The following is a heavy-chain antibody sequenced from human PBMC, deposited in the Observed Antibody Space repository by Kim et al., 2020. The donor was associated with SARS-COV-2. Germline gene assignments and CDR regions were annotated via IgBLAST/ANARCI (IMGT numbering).Heavy chain of an antibody. CDR3: ARVVPGDY. V-gene: IGHV1-8*01. D-gene: IGHD6-13*01. J-gene: IGHJ4*02. Sequence: SGNTGYAQEFQGRGTMTGNTSISTAYMELSGLRSEDTAVYYCARVVPGDYWGQGTLVTVSS. CDR2: SGNT.